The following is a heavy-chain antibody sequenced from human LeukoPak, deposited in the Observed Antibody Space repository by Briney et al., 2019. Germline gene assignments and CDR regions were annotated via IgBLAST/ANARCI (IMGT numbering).Heavy chain of an antibody. CDR2: IIPIFGTA. CDR1: GGTFSSYA. CDR3: ARVNYGHYYDSSGYIAPYFDY. D-gene: IGHD3-22*01. J-gene: IGHJ4*02. V-gene: IGHV1-69*13. Sequence: ASVKVSCKASGGTFSSYAISWVRQAPGQGLEWMGGIIPIFGTANYAQKFQGRVTITADESTSTAYMELSSLGSEDTAVYYCARVNYGHYYDSSGYIAPYFDYWGQGTLVTVSS.